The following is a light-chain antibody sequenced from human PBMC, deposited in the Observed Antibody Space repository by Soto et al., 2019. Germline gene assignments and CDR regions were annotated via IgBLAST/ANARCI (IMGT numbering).Light chain of an antibody. CDR3: QLYGGSPIFS. J-gene: IGKJ3*01. CDR2: GAS. V-gene: IGKV3-20*01. Sequence: IVLTQSPGTLSLSPGERGTLSCRASQHIASSNLAWYQQKRGQPPRLLIYGASTRASGIPDRFSGSGSGTDFNLTISRLEPEDFAVYYCQLYGGSPIFSFGPGTKVDIK. CDR1: QHIASSN.